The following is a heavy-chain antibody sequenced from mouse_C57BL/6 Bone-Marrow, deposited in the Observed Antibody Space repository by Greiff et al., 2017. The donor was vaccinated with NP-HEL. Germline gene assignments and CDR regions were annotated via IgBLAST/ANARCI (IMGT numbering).Heavy chain of an antibody. J-gene: IGHJ2*01. V-gene: IGHV6-3*01. CDR2: IRLKSDNYAT. Sequence: EVNLVESGGGLVQPGGSMKLSCVASGFTFSNYWMNWVRQSPEKGLEWVAQIRLKSDNYATHYAESVKGRFTISRDDSNSSVYLQMNNLRAEDTGIYYCTGKLGDYWGQGTTLTVSS. CDR3: TGKLGDY. CDR1: GFTFSNYW.